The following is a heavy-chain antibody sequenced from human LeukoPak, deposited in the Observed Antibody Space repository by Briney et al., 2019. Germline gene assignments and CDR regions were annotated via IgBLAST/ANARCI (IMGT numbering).Heavy chain of an antibody. Sequence: HRASVTVSCKASGYRFTSYGSSWVRQAPGQGLEWMGGISGYNGNTNYAQKLQGRVTMTTDTSTSTAYMELRSLRSDDTAVYYCAREYCSTTRCYMADYWGQGTLVTVSS. CDR2: ISGYNGNT. V-gene: IGHV1-18*01. CDR3: AREYCSTTRCYMADY. J-gene: IGHJ4*02. CDR1: GYRFTSYG. D-gene: IGHD2-2*01.